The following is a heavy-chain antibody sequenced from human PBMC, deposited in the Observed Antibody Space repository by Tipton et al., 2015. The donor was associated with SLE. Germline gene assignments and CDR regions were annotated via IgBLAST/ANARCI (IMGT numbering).Heavy chain of an antibody. CDR1: GGSISSGSYY. Sequence: LRLSCTVSGGSISSGSYYWSWIRQPAGKGLEWIGRIYTSGSTNYNPSLKSRVTISVDTSKNQFSLKLSSVTAADTAVYYCARDFSRYFDYWGQGTLVTVSS. CDR3: ARDFSRYFDY. CDR2: IYTSGST. J-gene: IGHJ4*02. V-gene: IGHV4-61*02. D-gene: IGHD2-8*01.